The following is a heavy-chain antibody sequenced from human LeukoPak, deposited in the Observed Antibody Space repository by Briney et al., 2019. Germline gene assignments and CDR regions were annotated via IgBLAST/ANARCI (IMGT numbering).Heavy chain of an antibody. CDR1: GYTFNSYY. CDR2: INPSGGST. D-gene: IGHD3-9*01. J-gene: IGHJ4*02. Sequence: ASVKVSCKASGYTFNSYYMHWVRQAPGQGLEWMGIINPSGGSTSYAQKFQGRVTMTRDTSTSTVYMELCSLRAEDTAVYYCARVPSYYDILTGYFDYWGQGTLVTVSS. CDR3: ARVPSYYDILTGYFDY. V-gene: IGHV1-46*02.